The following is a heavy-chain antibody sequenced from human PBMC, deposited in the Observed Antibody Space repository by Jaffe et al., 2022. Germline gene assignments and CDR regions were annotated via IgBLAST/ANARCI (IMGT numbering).Heavy chain of an antibody. CDR2: IYPGDSDT. J-gene: IGHJ4*02. Sequence: EVQLVQSGAEVKKPGESLKISCKGSGYSFTSYWIGWVRQMPGKGLEWMGIIYPGDSDTRYSPSFQGQVTISADKSISTAYLQWSSLKASDTAMYYCVRDGGYSGYDPAAGDLVSPYFDYWGQGTLVTVSS. CDR1: GYSFTSYW. V-gene: IGHV5-51*03. D-gene: IGHD5-12*01. CDR3: VRDGGYSGYDPAAGDLVSPYFDY.